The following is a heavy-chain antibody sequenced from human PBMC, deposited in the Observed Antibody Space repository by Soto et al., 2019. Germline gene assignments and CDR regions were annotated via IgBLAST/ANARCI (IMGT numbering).Heavy chain of an antibody. Sequence: GGSLRLSCAGSGFTFSNYIMTWVRQAPGKGLERVSSISSGSSYIYYAESLMGRFTISRDDARNSLCLQMNNLRADDTAVYYCVRDSLSWCSWGRGSLVTASS. CDR1: GFTFSNYI. CDR2: ISSGSSYI. J-gene: IGHJ5*02. D-gene: IGHD2-15*01. V-gene: IGHV3-21*01. CDR3: VRDSLSWCS.